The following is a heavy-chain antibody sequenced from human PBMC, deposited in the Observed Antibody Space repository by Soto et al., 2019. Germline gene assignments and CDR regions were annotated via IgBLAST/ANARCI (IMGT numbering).Heavy chain of an antibody. Sequence: PGGSLRLSCAASGFTFSDYYMSWIRQAPGKGLGWVSYISSSGSTIYYADSVKGRFTISRDNAKNSLYLQMNSLRAEDTAVYYCARDPSIFNYYYGMDVWGQGTTVTVSS. CDR1: GFTFSDYY. CDR2: ISSSGSTI. V-gene: IGHV3-11*01. CDR3: ARDPSIFNYYYGMDV. D-gene: IGHD3-3*01. J-gene: IGHJ6*02.